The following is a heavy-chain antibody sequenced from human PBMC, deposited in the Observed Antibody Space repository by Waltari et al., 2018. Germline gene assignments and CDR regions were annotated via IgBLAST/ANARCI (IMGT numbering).Heavy chain of an antibody. Sequence: QVQLQESGPGLVKPSETLSLTCTVSGGSISSYYWSWLRQPAGKGLEWIGRIYTSGSTNYNPSLKSRVTMSVDTSKNQFSLKLSSVTAADTAVYYCARVGSSGWYGTWWFDPWGQGTLVTVSS. V-gene: IGHV4-4*07. J-gene: IGHJ5*02. D-gene: IGHD6-19*01. CDR1: GGSISSYY. CDR2: IYTSGST. CDR3: ARVGSSGWYGTWWFDP.